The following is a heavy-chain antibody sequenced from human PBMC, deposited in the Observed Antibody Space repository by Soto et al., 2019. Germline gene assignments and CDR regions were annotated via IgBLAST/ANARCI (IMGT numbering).Heavy chain of an antibody. D-gene: IGHD1-26*01. J-gene: IGHJ3*02. V-gene: IGHV1-69*01. CDR1: GGSFSSNA. CDR3: ASRERVEAFDI. CDR2: IIPILGSA. Sequence: QVQLVQSGAEVKKPGSSVKVSCKASGGSFSSNAISWVRQAPGQGLEWMGGIIPILGSANYAQKFQDRLTITADGSTTTTYMELNSLRSEDAAVYYCASRERVEAFDIWGQWTLVTVSS.